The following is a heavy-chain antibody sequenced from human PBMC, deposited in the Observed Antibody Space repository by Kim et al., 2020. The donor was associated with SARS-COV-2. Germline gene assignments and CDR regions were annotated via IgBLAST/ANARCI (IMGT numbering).Heavy chain of an antibody. V-gene: IGHV4-59*01. J-gene: IGHJ5*02. CDR3: AREFCGSGRPADP. Sequence: YNPSLKSRVTITVDTSKNQFSLKLSSVTAADTAVYYCAREFCGSGRPADPWGQGTLVTVSS. D-gene: IGHD3-10*01.